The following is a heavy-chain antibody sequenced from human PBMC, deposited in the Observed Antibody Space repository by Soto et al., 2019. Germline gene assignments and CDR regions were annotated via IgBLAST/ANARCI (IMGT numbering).Heavy chain of an antibody. CDR1: GGTFSSYA. Sequence: QVQLVQSGAEVQKPGSSVKVSCKASGGTFSSYAISWVRQAPGQGREWMGGIIPIFGTANYAQKFQGRVTITADESTSTAYMELRSLISDDTAVDYCARASHDYGDYVAVYWGQGTLVTVSS. D-gene: IGHD4-17*01. J-gene: IGHJ4*02. CDR2: IIPIFGTA. V-gene: IGHV1-69*01. CDR3: ARASHDYGDYVAVY.